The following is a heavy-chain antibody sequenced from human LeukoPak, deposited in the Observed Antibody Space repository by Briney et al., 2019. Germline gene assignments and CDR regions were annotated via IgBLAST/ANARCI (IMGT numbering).Heavy chain of an antibody. CDR1: GYTFTNYG. CDR3: ARDEQKRETIFDY. D-gene: IGHD5-24*01. V-gene: IGHV1-18*01. J-gene: IGHJ4*02. CDR2: ISGYNGNT. Sequence: ASVKLSCKAAGYTFTNYGISWVRQAPGQGLEWMGWISGYNGNTNYAQKLQGRVTMTTDTSMSTAYMELRSVNSDDTAVYYCARDEQKRETIFDYWGQGTLVTVSS.